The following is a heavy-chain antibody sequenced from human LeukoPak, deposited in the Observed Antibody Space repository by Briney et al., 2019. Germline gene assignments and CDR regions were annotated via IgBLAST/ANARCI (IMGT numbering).Heavy chain of an antibody. CDR1: GCTFSSYA. V-gene: IGHV1-69*06. CDR3: VRESLNYGSGRGP. Sequence: TSLKLSCTASGCTFSSYAISWVRQAPGQGLEWMGGIIPIFGTTYYAHKFKGRFTITADKSKSTAYLQLSSLRSEDTAVYYCVRESLNYGSGRGPWGQGNLVTVSS. D-gene: IGHD3-10*01. CDR2: IIPIFGTT. J-gene: IGHJ5*02.